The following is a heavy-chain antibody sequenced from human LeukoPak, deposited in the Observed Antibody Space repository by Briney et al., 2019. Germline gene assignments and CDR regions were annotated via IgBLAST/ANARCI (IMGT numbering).Heavy chain of an antibody. CDR1: GYTFTNHY. V-gene: IGHV1-46*01. D-gene: IGHD3-22*01. Sequence: ASVKVSCKASGYTFTNHYIHWVRQAPGQGLEWMGIIDPSGGSTNYAQKFQGRVAMTRDMSTSTVYMELSSLRSEDTAVYYCARAYYYYDSSGYFDYWGQGTLVTVSS. J-gene: IGHJ4*02. CDR2: IDPSGGST. CDR3: ARAYYYYDSSGYFDY.